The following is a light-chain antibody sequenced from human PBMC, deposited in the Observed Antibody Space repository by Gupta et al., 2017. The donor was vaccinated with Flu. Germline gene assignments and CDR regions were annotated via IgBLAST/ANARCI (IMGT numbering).Light chain of an antibody. CDR1: QSLLHSNGYNY. V-gene: IGKV2-28*01. CDR3: MQALQTIFT. CDR2: LGS. J-gene: IGKJ3*01. Sequence: DIVMTQSPLSLPVTPGEPASISCRSSQSLLHSNGYNYLDWYLQKPGQSPQLLIYLGSNRASGVPDRFSGSGSGTDFTLKISRVEAEDVGVDDCMQALQTIFTFGPGTKVDIK.